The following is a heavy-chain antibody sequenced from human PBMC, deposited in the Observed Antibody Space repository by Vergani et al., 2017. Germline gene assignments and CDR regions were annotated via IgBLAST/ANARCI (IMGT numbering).Heavy chain of an antibody. CDR3: AIGDYGILTGYRY. J-gene: IGHJ4*02. V-gene: IGHV1-46*03. D-gene: IGHD3-9*01. Sequence: QVQVVQSGAEVKKSGASVKVSCKTSGYTFSNYYMHWVRQAPGQGLEWMGIINPSGGHTNYAQKFQGRVTMTRDTSTSTVYMELSSLRSEDTAIYYGAIGDYGILTGYRYWGQGTLVTVSA. CDR2: INPSGGHT. CDR1: GYTFSNYY.